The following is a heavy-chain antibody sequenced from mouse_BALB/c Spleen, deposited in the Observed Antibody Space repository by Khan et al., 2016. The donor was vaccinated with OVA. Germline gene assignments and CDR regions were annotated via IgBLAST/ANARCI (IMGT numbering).Heavy chain of an antibody. D-gene: IGHD2-1*01. V-gene: IGHV5-9-3*01. CDR1: GFTFSSFS. Sequence: EVELVESGGGLVKPGGSLKLSCAASGFTFSSFSMSWVRQTPEKRLEWVAPISSAGACTYYHDSLKGRVTISRDNAKNTLYLQMNSLRAEDTATYYCANGNYGWFAYWGQGTLVTVSA. J-gene: IGHJ3*01. CDR2: ISSAGACT. CDR3: ANGNYGWFAY.